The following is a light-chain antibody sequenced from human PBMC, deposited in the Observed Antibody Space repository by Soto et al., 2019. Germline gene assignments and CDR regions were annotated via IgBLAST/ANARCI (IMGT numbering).Light chain of an antibody. Sequence: DIQMTQSPSSLSASVGDRVTITCRASQSISSYLNWYQQKPGKAPKLLIYAASSLQSGVPSRFSGSGSGTDFTLTISSLQPEDFATYYCQQTYSIWKSGEAPKVHIK. V-gene: IGKV1-39*01. CDR3: QQTYSIWK. CDR1: QSISSY. J-gene: IGKJ1*01. CDR2: AAS.